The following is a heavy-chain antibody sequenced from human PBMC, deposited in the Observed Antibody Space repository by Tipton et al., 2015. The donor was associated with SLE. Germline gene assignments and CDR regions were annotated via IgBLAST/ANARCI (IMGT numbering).Heavy chain of an antibody. Sequence: TLSLTCSVSGDSISDGDYFWGWVRRAPGKGLEWVGSVFYLGTTYDSPSLESRVTMSVDTSKNQFSLKLSSVTAADTAVYYCARDRDTARVFIDWGQGTLVTVSS. CDR3: ARDRDTARVFID. CDR1: GDSISDGDYF. CDR2: VFYLGTT. J-gene: IGHJ4*02. D-gene: IGHD5-18*01. V-gene: IGHV4-39*07.